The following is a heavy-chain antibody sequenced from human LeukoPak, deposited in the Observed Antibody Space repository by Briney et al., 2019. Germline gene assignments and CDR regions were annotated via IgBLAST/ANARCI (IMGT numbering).Heavy chain of an antibody. CDR2: VYYRGST. Sequence: SETLSLTCTVSGGSISSYYWSWIRQPAGKGLEWVGYVYYRGSTNYNPSLKSRVTISVDTSKNQFSLELSSVTAADTAVYYCARDMTRAVPIPGTYYYAYAMDVWGQGTTVSVSS. CDR1: GGSISSYY. CDR3: ARDMTRAVPIPGTYYYAYAMDV. V-gene: IGHV4-59*01. D-gene: IGHD6-13*01. J-gene: IGHJ6*02.